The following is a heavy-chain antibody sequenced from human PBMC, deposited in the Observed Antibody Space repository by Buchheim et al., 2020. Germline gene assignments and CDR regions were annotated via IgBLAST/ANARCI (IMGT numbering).Heavy chain of an antibody. J-gene: IGHJ6*03. Sequence: QVQLVESGGGVVQPGRSLRLSCAASGFTFSSYGMHWVRQAPGKGLEWVAVISYDGSNKYYADSVKGRFTISRDNSKNTLYLQRNSLRAEDTAVYYCAKTGELFDYYYYYMDVGGKGTT. CDR3: AKTGELFDYYYYYMDV. V-gene: IGHV3-30*18. D-gene: IGHD3-10*01. CDR2: ISYDGSNK. CDR1: GFTFSSYG.